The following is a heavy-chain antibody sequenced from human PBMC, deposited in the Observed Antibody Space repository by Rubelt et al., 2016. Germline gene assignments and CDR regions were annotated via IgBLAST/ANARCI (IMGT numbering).Heavy chain of an antibody. D-gene: IGHD1-26*01. CDR3: ARYSIVGATDDAFDI. V-gene: IGHV6-1*01. J-gene: IGHJ3*02. Sequence: SVKSRITINPDTSKNQFSLQLNSVTPEDTAVYYCARYSIVGATDDAFDIWGQGTMVTVSS.